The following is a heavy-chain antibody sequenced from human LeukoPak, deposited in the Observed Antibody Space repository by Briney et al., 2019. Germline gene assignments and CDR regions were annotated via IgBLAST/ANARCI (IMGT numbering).Heavy chain of an antibody. J-gene: IGHJ5*02. Sequence: PGGPVTLFCAVSGLTLKSYLMHWVRQAPGKGLAWVSCINSDGSSTSYADSVKGRFTISRYNAKNTMYLQMNSLRAEDTAVYYCARDWEESIAPINWFDPWGQGTLVTVSS. D-gene: IGHD6-6*01. CDR2: INSDGSST. V-gene: IGHV3-74*01. CDR1: GLTLKSYL. CDR3: ARDWEESIAPINWFDP.